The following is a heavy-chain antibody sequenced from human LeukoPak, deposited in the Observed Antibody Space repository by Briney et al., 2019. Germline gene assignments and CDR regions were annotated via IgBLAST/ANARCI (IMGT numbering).Heavy chain of an antibody. V-gene: IGHV1-69*06. CDR1: GGTFSSYA. J-gene: IGHJ6*03. Sequence: ASVKVSCKASGGTFSSYAIRWVRQAPGQGLEWMGGIIPMFGTADYAQKLQGRVTITADKSTSTAYMELSSLRSEDTAVYYCARGGDGYNLDYYYYMDVWGKGTTVTVSS. CDR3: ARGGDGYNLDYYYYMDV. D-gene: IGHD5-24*01. CDR2: IIPMFGTA.